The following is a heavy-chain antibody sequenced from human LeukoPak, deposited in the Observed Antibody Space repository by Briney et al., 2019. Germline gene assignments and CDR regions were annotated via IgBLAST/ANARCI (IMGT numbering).Heavy chain of an antibody. V-gene: IGHV4-39*01. D-gene: IGHD7-27*01. J-gene: IGHJ4*02. CDR1: GGSIRSSSYY. Sequence: PSETLSLTCTVSGGSIRSSSYYWGWIRQPPGKGLEWIASMYYSGITYYNPSLKSRVTISVDTSKNQFSLRLSSLTAADTAVYYCASNWGGDEYYFDYWGQGSLVTVSS. CDR2: MYYSGIT. CDR3: ASNWGGDEYYFDY.